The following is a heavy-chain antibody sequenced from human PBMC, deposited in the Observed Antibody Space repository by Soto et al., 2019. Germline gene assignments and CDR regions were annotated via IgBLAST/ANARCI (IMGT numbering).Heavy chain of an antibody. CDR3: ATWGGIASPTYDGSQAPYDF. J-gene: IGHJ4*02. V-gene: IGHV1-69*13. D-gene: IGHD3-16*01. CDR2: IIPIFDTA. Sequence: GASVKVSCKTSGGTFSSYAISWVRQAPGQGLEWMGGIIPIFDTANYAQKFQGRVTITADESKNTLFLQLNSLRAEDTAVYYCATWGGIASPTYDGSQAPYDFWGQGTLVTVSS. CDR1: GGTFSSYA.